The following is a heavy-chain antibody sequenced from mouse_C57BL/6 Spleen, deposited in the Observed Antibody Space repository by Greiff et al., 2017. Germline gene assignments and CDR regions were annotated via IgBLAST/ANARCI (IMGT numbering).Heavy chain of an antibody. CDR2: IDPEDGDT. V-gene: IGHV14-2*01. D-gene: IGHD2-1*01. CDR3: AFGNCDAMDY. Sequence: EVQLQQSGAELVKPGASVKLSCTASGFNIKDYYMHWVKQRTEQGLEWIGRIDPEDGDTKYAPKFQGKATITADTSSNTAYLQLSSLTSEDTTVYYCAFGNCDAMDYWGQGASVTVSS. CDR1: GFNIKDYY. J-gene: IGHJ4*01.